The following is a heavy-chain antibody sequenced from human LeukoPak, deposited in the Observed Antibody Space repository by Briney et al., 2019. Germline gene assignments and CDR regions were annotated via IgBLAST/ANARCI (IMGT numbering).Heavy chain of an antibody. CDR3: ARVFGGFHYYYYGMDV. V-gene: IGHV1-2*02. J-gene: IGHJ6*02. D-gene: IGHD3-10*01. CDR1: GYTFTGYY. Sequence: ASVKVSCKASGYTFTGYYMHWVRQAPGQGLEWMGWINPNSGGTNYAQKFQGRVTMTRDTSISTAYMELSRLRSDGTAVYYCARVFGGFHYYYYGMDVWGQGTTVTVSS. CDR2: INPNSGGT.